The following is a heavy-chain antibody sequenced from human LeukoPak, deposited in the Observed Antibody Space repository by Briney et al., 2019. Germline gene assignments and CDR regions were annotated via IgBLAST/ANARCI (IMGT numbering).Heavy chain of an antibody. CDR3: ARVPGITMTGGFDY. CDR2: ISAYNGNT. Sequence: ASVKVSCKASGYTFTSYGISWVRQAPGQGLEWMGWISAYNGNTNYAQKLQGRVTMTTDTSTSTAYMELRSLRSDDTAVYYCARVPGITMTGGFDYWGQGALVTVSS. V-gene: IGHV1-18*01. J-gene: IGHJ4*02. CDR1: GYTFTSYG. D-gene: IGHD6-19*01.